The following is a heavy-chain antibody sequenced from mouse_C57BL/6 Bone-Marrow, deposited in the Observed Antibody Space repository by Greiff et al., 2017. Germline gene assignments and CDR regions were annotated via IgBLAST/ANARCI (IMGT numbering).Heavy chain of an antibody. CDR3: ARPRTGSFDY. J-gene: IGHJ2*01. CDR1: GYTFTSYT. D-gene: IGHD4-1*01. V-gene: IGHV1-4*02. CDR2: INPSSGYT. Sequence: QVQLQQSAAELARPGASVKMSCKASGYTFTSYTMHWVKQRPGQGLEWIGYINPSSGYTEYNQKFKDKTTLTADKSSSTAYMQLSSLTSEDSAVYYCARPRTGSFDYWGQGTTLTVSS.